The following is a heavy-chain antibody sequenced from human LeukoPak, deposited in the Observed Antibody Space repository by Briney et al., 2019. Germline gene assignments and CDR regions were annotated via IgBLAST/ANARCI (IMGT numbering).Heavy chain of an antibody. CDR1: GLTFSSYA. D-gene: IGHD3-22*01. V-gene: IGHV3-23*01. Sequence: GRSLTLSCAPSGLTFSSYAMSCVRQAPGKGLEWVSAISGSGGSTYYADSVKGRSTISRDNSKTTPYMQMNSLRAQDMDEDYWAKPETYYYDSSGYYYGYWGQGTLVTVSS. J-gene: IGHJ4*02. CDR3: AKPETYYYDSSGYYYGY. CDR2: ISGSGGST.